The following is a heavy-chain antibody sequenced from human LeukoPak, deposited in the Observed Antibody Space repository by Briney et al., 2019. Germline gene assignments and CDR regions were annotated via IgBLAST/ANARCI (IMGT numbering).Heavy chain of an antibody. D-gene: IGHD2-2*01. J-gene: IGHJ4*02. CDR2: IRYDGSNK. CDR1: GFTFSSYA. CDR3: AKVVPAGQKGLDY. Sequence: PGGSLRLSCAASGFTFSSYAISWVRQAPGKGLEWVAFIRYDGSNKYYADSVKGRFTISRDNSKNTLYLQMNSLRAEDTAVYYCAKVVPAGQKGLDYWGQGTLVTVSS. V-gene: IGHV3-30*02.